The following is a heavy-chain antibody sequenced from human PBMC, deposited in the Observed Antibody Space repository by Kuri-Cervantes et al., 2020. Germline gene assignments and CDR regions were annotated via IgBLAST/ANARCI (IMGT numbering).Heavy chain of an antibody. D-gene: IGHD3-22*01. V-gene: IGHV3-33*01. CDR1: GFTFSSYG. J-gene: IGHJ3*02. CDR2: IWYDGSNK. CDR3: ARGSFSSCYYRPFDAFDI. Sequence: GGSLRLSCAASGFTFSSYGMHWVRQAPGKGLEWVAVIWYDGSNKYYADSVKGRFTISRDNSKNTLYLQMNSLRAEDTAVYYCARGSFSSCYYRPFDAFDIWGQGTMVTVSS.